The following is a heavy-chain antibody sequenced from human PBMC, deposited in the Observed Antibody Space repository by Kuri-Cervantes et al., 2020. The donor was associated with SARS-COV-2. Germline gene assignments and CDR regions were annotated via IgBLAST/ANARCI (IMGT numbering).Heavy chain of an antibody. D-gene: IGHD2-2*01. CDR1: GFTFSSYG. CDR2: ISYDGSNK. CDR3: AKAPKYCSSTSCYAEVDY. V-gene: IGHV3-30*18. J-gene: IGHJ4*02. Sequence: SLKISCAASGFTFSSYGMHWVRQAPGKGLEWVAVISYDGSNKYYADSVKGRFTISRDNSKNTLYLQMNSLRAEDTAVYYCAKAPKYCSSTSCYAEVDYWGQGTLVTVSS.